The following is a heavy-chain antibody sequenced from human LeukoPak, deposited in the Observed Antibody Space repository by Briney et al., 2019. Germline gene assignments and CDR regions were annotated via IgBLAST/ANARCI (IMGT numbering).Heavy chain of an antibody. CDR1: GYSISSGYY. CDR3: ARTGGMATLYDAFDI. Sequence: SETLSLTCAVSGYSISSGYYWGWIRQPPGKGLEWIGSIYHSGSTYYNPSLKSRVTISVDTSKNQFSLRLSSVTAADTAVYYCARTGGMATLYDAFDIWGQGTMVTVSS. CDR2: IYHSGST. D-gene: IGHD5-24*01. J-gene: IGHJ3*02. V-gene: IGHV4-38-2*01.